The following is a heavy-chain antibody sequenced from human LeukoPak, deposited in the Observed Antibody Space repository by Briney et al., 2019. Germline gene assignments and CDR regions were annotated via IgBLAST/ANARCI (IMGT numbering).Heavy chain of an antibody. Sequence: ASVKVSCKASEYTFTDYYMHWVRQAPGQGLEWMGWINPNSGGTNYAQKFQGRVTMTRDTSISTAYMELSRLRSDDTAVYYCARDPAYYYDSSGYYYGGEFDYWGQGTLVTVSS. CDR2: INPNSGGT. CDR3: ARDPAYYYDSSGYYYGGEFDY. CDR1: EYTFTDYY. D-gene: IGHD3-22*01. J-gene: IGHJ4*02. V-gene: IGHV1-2*02.